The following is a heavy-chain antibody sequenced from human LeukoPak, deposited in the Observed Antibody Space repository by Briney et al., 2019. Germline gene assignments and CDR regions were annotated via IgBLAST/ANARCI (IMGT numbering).Heavy chain of an antibody. D-gene: IGHD6-13*01. CDR3: ARVRRIAAAGLPYYYYGMDV. V-gene: IGHV4-34*01. J-gene: IGHJ6*02. CDR1: GGSISDYY. CDR2: INHSGST. Sequence: SETLSLTCTVSGGSISDYYWSWIRQPPGKGLEWIGEINHSGSTNYNPSLKSRVTISVDTSKNQFSLKLSSVTAADTAVYYCARVRRIAAAGLPYYYYGMDVWGQGTTVTVSS.